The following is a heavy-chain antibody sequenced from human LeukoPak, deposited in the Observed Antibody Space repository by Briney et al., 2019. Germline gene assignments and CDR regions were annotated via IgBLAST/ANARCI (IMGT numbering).Heavy chain of an antibody. CDR2: IKQDGSEE. CDR3: AREAGYSSSWYRPDQYYFDY. J-gene: IGHJ4*02. Sequence: GGSLRLSCAASGFTFSGSAMHWVRQAPGKGLEWVANIKQDGSEEYYVDSVKGRFTISRDNAKNSLYLQMNSLRAEDTAVYYCAREAGYSSSWYRPDQYYFDYWGQGTLVTVSS. CDR1: GFTFSGSA. V-gene: IGHV3-7*01. D-gene: IGHD6-13*01.